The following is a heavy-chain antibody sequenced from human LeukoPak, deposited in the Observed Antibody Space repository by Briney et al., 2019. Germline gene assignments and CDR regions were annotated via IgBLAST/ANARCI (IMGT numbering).Heavy chain of an antibody. J-gene: IGHJ4*02. CDR3: ARDSQPVTIFGVIHY. V-gene: IGHV3-30*04. CDR2: ISYDGSNK. CDR1: GFTFSNYP. D-gene: IGHD3-3*01. Sequence: PGGSLRLSCAASGFTFSNYPMHWVRQAPGKGLAWVALISYDGSNKYYADSVKGRFTISRENSKNTLYLQMNSLRAEDTAVYYCARDSQPVTIFGVIHYWGQGTLVTVSS.